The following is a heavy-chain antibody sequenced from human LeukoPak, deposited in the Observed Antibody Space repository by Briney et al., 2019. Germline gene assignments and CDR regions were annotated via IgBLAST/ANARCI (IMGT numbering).Heavy chain of an antibody. CDR1: GGSFSGYY. Sequence: SETLSLTCAVYGGSFSGYYWSWIRQPPGKGLEWIGEINHSGSTNYNPSLKSRVTISVDTSKNQFPLKLSSVTAADTAVYYCARSLRDSNNWFDPWGQGTLVTVSS. V-gene: IGHV4-34*01. CDR2: INHSGST. CDR3: ARSLRDSNNWFDP. J-gene: IGHJ5*02.